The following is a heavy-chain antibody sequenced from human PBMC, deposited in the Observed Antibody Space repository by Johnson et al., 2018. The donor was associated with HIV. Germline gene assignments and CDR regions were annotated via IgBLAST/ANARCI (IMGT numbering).Heavy chain of an antibody. CDR2: ISSSGSTI. Sequence: EVQLVESGGGVVQPGGSLRLSCAASGFTFSSYGMHWVRQAPGKGLEWVSYISSSGSTIYYADSVKGRFTISRDNAKNSLYLQMNSLRAEDTAVYYCARVKYAVSNHEYNAFDIWGQGTLVTVSS. V-gene: IGHV3-48*04. D-gene: IGHD2-2*01. CDR1: GFTFSSYG. J-gene: IGHJ3*02. CDR3: ARVKYAVSNHEYNAFDI.